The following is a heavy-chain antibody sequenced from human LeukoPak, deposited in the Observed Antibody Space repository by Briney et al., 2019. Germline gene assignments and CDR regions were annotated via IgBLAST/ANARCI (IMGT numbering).Heavy chain of an antibody. CDR1: GGSFSGYY. Sequence: SETLSLTCAVYGGSFSGYYWSWIRQPPGKGLEWIGRIYTSGSTNYNPSLKSRVTMSVDTSKNQFSLKLSSVTAADTAVYYCARDREGYCTNGVCYWKAFDIWGQGTMVTVSS. J-gene: IGHJ3*02. CDR3: ARDREGYCTNGVCYWKAFDI. D-gene: IGHD2-8*01. CDR2: IYTSGST. V-gene: IGHV4-4*07.